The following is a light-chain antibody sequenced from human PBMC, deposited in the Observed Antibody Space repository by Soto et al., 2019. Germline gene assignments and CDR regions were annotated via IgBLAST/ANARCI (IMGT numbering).Light chain of an antibody. V-gene: IGKV1-5*01. J-gene: IGKJ1*01. CDR2: AAS. CDR1: QTISRW. Sequence: IQMCMSPSAVSASVGDRVTITCRASQTISRWLAWYQQKQAKSPKLLIFAASSLESGVPSRFSGSGSGTEFTLTISSLQPDDFGPYCCQQSTMHLWTFCDGGKV. CDR3: QQSTMHLWT.